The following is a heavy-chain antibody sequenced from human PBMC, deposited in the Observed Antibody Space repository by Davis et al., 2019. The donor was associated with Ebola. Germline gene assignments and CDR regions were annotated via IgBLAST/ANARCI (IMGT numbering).Heavy chain of an antibody. V-gene: IGHV1-18*04. Sequence: ASVKVSCKASGYTFTSYGISWVRQAPGQGLEWMGWISAYNGNTNYAQKLQGRVTMTTDTSTSTAYMELRSLRSDDTAVYYCARDAAGVTGTTDYYYYYMDVWGKGTTVTVSS. CDR1: GYTFTSYG. CDR2: ISAYNGNT. J-gene: IGHJ6*03. D-gene: IGHD1-7*01. CDR3: ARDAAGVTGTTDYYYYYMDV.